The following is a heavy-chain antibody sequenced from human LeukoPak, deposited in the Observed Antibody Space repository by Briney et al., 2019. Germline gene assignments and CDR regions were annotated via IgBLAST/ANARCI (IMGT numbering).Heavy chain of an antibody. D-gene: IGHD6-19*01. J-gene: IGHJ6*03. V-gene: IGHV3-9*01. CDR1: GFTFDDYA. Sequence: PGGSLRLSCAASGFTFDDYAMHWVRQAPGKGLEWVSGISWNSGSIGYADSVKGRFTISRDNAKNSLYLQMNSLRAEDTALYYCAKDSRYSSGWFYYYYMDVWGKGTTVTVSS. CDR2: ISWNSGSI. CDR3: AKDSRYSSGWFYYYYMDV.